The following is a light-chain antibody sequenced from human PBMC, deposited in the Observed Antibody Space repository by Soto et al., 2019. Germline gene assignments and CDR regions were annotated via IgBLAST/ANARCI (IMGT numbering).Light chain of an antibody. CDR1: QSVSGSY. J-gene: IGKJ5*01. V-gene: IGKV3D-20*02. CDR3: QQRSNWIT. CDR2: GAS. Sequence: ENVLTQSPGTLSLSPGERATLSCRASQSVSGSYLAWYQQKPGQAPRLLIYGASSRATGIPDRFSGSGSGTDFTLTISSLEPEDFAVYYCQQRSNWITFGQGTRLEIK.